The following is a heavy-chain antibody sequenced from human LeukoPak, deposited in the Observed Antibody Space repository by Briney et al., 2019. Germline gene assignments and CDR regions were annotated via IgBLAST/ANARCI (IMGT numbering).Heavy chain of an antibody. V-gene: IGHV1-69*13. Sequence: SVKVPCTASGGTFSSYAISWVRQAPGQGLERMGGIIPIFGTANYAQKFQGRVTITADESTSTAYMELSSLRSEDTAVYYCARGHVVRFLEWSFYYYGMDVWGQGTTVTVSS. CDR3: ARGHVVRFLEWSFYYYGMDV. CDR1: GGTFSSYA. D-gene: IGHD3-3*01. J-gene: IGHJ6*02. CDR2: IIPIFGTA.